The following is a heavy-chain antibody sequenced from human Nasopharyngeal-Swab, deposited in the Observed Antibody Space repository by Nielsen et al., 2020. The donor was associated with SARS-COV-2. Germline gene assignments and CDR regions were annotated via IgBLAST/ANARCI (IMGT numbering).Heavy chain of an antibody. J-gene: IGHJ5*02. CDR3: ARERGVAAAGTWFDP. Sequence: WIRQPPGKGLEWVSVIYSGGSTCYADSVKGRFTISRDNSKNTLYLQMNSLRAEDTAVYYCARERGVAAAGTWFDPWGQGTLVTVSS. D-gene: IGHD6-13*01. CDR2: IYSGGST. V-gene: IGHV3-53*01.